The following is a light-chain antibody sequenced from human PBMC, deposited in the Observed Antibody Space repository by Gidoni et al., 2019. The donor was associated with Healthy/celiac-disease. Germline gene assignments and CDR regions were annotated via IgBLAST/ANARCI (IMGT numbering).Light chain of an antibody. J-gene: IGKJ1*01. CDR2: DAS. CDR3: QQRSNWPPTWT. V-gene: IGKV3-11*01. Sequence: EIVFTQSPATLSLSPGERATLSCRASQSVSSYLAWYQQKPGQAPRLLIYDASNRATGIPARFSGRGSGTDFTLTISSLEPEDFAVYYCQQRSNWPPTWTFGQGTKVEIK. CDR1: QSVSSY.